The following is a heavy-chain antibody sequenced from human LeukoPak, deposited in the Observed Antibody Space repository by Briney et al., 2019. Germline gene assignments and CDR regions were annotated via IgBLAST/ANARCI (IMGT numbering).Heavy chain of an antibody. V-gene: IGHV3-23*01. CDR3: AKSGSYYLGYFDY. D-gene: IGHD3-10*01. Sequence: GGSLRLSCAASGFTFSSYAMSWVRQAPGKGLEWVSAISGSGGSTYYADSVKGRFTISRGNSKNTLYLQMNSLRAEDTAVYYCAKSGSYYLGYFDYWGQGTLVTVSS. CDR1: GFTFSSYA. J-gene: IGHJ4*02. CDR2: ISGSGGST.